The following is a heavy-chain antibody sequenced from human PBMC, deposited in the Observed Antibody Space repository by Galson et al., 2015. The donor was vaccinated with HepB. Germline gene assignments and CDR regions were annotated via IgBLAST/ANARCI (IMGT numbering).Heavy chain of an antibody. CDR1: GYTFIDYY. Sequence: VKVSCKVSGYTFIDYYVHWVQQAPGKGLEWMGLVDPEDGETKYAEKFQGRVTITADTSTDTAYMELNSLISEGTAVYYCATGLGGVAVSGTSGPAFDTWGQGTMVTVSS. J-gene: IGHJ3*02. CDR3: ATGLGGVAVSGTSGPAFDT. D-gene: IGHD6-19*01. CDR2: VDPEDGET. V-gene: IGHV1-69-2*01.